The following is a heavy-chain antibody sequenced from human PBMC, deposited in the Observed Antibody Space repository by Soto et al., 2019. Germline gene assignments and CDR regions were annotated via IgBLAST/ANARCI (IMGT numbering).Heavy chain of an antibody. D-gene: IGHD2-21*01. CDR2: VYDSGTS. Sequence: SATLSLTCTVSGGSMNSYYWTWVRQPPGKGLEWIGYVYDSGTSKYNASLESRITMSLDKSRNQFSLSLSYVTAADTAVYFCARYSPPKKSFDSNPGWLDPWGQGTLVT. CDR1: GGSMNSYY. V-gene: IGHV4-59*01. CDR3: ARYSPPKKSFDSNPGWLDP. J-gene: IGHJ5*02.